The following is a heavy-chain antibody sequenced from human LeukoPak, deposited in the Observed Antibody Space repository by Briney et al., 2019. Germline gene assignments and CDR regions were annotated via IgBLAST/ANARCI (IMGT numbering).Heavy chain of an antibody. CDR3: AKPSLVRHGGGYFDY. CDR2: ISGGGGST. V-gene: IGHV3-23*01. CDR1: GFTFSSYA. Sequence: GGSLRLSCAASGFTFSSYAMSWVRQAPGKGLEWVSAISGGGGSTYYADSVKGRFTISRDNSKNTLYLQMNSLRAEDTAVYYCAKPSLVRHGGGYFDYWGQGTLVTVSS. J-gene: IGHJ4*02. D-gene: IGHD3-10*01.